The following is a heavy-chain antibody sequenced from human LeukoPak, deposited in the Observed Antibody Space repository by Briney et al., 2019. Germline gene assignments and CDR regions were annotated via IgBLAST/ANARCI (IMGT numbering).Heavy chain of an antibody. D-gene: IGHD2-21*02. CDR3: ATYMVTEGYYGFDI. Sequence: GESLKISCKGSGYIFTSYWIGWARQMPGKGLEWMGAISPGYSITEYSPSFQGQVTISADKSIRTAYLQWGSLKASDTALYYCATYMVTEGYYGFDIWGQGTTVIVSS. J-gene: IGHJ6*02. CDR1: GYIFTSYW. V-gene: IGHV5-51*01. CDR2: ISPGYSIT.